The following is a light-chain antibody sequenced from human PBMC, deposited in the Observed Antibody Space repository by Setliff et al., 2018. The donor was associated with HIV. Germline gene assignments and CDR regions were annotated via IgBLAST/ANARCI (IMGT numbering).Light chain of an antibody. V-gene: IGLV2-14*02. Sequence: QSALAQPASVSGSPGQSITVACTGTSNDIATYKLVSWYQQLPGQAPKLIISEVTKRPSGVSNRFSGSRSGNTASLTISGLQAEDEADYYCSSYTRRTTLGLFGSGTRSPS. CDR2: EVT. CDR1: SNDIATYKL. J-gene: IGLJ1*01. CDR3: SSYTRRTTLGL.